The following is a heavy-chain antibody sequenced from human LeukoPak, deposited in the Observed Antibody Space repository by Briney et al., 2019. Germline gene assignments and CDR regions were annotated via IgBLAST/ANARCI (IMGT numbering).Heavy chain of an antibody. D-gene: IGHD1-26*01. Sequence: SETLSLTCTVSGGSMNRTTYYWGWIRQPPGKGLEWIGSIYYSGSTYYNPSLKSRVTISVDTSKNQVSLKVNSVTAADTAVYYCARGYSGSQPDAFDIWGQGTMVTVSS. CDR2: IYYSGST. J-gene: IGHJ3*02. CDR3: ARGYSGSQPDAFDI. CDR1: GGSMNRTTYY. V-gene: IGHV4-39*01.